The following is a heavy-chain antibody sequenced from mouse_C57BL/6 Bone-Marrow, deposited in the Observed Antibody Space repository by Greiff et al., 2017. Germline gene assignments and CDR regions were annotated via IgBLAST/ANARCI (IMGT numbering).Heavy chain of an antibody. CDR3: ASDYYGSSRFAY. J-gene: IGHJ3*01. V-gene: IGHV1-81*01. Sequence: QVQLQQSGAELARPGASVKLSCKASGYTFTSYGISWVKQRTGQGLEWIGEIYPRSGNPYYNEKFKGKATLTADKSSSTAYMELRSLTSEDSAVYFCASDYYGSSRFAYWGQGTLVTVSA. D-gene: IGHD1-1*01. CDR2: IYPRSGNP. CDR1: GYTFTSYG.